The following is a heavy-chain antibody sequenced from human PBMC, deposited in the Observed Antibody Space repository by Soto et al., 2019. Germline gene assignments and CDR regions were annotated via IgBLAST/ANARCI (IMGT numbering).Heavy chain of an antibody. D-gene: IGHD2-2*01. V-gene: IGHV1-2*04. CDR3: ARGGTDYCSSTSCYPENDAFDI. Sequence: ASVKVSCKASGYTFTGYYMRWVRQAPGQGLEWMGWINPNSGGTNYAQKFQGWVTMTRDTSISTAYMELSRLRSDDTAVYYCARGGTDYCSSTSCYPENDAFDIWGQGTMVTVSS. J-gene: IGHJ3*02. CDR1: GYTFTGYY. CDR2: INPNSGGT.